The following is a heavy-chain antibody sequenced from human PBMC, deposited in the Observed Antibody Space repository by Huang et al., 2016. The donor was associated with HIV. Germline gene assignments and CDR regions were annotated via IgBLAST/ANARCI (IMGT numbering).Heavy chain of an antibody. CDR3: VRDQGRLAVGGIDNWFDP. J-gene: IGHJ5*02. V-gene: IGHV4-59*02. D-gene: IGHD6-19*01. CDR1: GDSVSSHY. Sequence: QVRLQESGPGLVKPSETLSLSCTVSGDSVSSHYWGWIRHPPGKGLEWIGTVYDSGTTKYNPRLKSRINISVDTAKNGVARNMTAVSAADTAMYFCVRDQGRLAVGGIDNWFDPWGQGALVTVSS. CDR2: VYDSGTT.